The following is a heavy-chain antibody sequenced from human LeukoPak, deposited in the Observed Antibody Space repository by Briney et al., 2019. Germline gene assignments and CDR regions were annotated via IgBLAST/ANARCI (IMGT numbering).Heavy chain of an antibody. J-gene: IGHJ4*02. Sequence: SGPTLVKPTQTLTLTCTFSGFSLSTSGVGVGWIRQPPGKALEWLALICWDDDNRYSPSLKSRLTITKDTSKNRVVLTMTNMDPVDTATYYCAHSPRGYSYGYGWYYFDYWGQGTLVTVSS. CDR1: GFSLSTSGVG. D-gene: IGHD5-18*01. V-gene: IGHV2-5*02. CDR2: ICWDDDN. CDR3: AHSPRGYSYGYGWYYFDY.